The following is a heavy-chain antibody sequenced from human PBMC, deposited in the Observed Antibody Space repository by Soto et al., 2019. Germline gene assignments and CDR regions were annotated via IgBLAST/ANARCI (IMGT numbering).Heavy chain of an antibody. CDR1: GFTFSRYW. CDR3: ARDPDVVPAAPFDY. J-gene: IGHJ4*02. V-gene: IGHV3-7*05. D-gene: IGHD2-2*01. CDR2: IKQDGSEK. Sequence: GGSLRLSCAASGFTFSRYWMSWVRQAPGKGLEWVANIKQDGSEKYYVDSVKGRFTISRDNAKNSLYLQMNSLRAEDTAVYYCARDPDVVPAAPFDYWGQGTLVTVSS.